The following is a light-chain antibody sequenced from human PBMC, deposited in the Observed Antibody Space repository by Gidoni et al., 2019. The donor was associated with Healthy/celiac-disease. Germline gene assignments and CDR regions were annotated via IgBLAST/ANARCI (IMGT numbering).Light chain of an antibody. CDR3: KHFVN. Sequence: EIVLTQSPGTLSLSPGESATLSCRASQSISSSQLAWYQQKPGQAPRPLMYGASSRATGIPHSVSCSGVGTDFTISISRLEPEDFEFYYCKHFVNFGGGTKVE. J-gene: IGKJ4*01. V-gene: IGKV3-20*01. CDR2: GAS. CDR1: QSISSSQ.